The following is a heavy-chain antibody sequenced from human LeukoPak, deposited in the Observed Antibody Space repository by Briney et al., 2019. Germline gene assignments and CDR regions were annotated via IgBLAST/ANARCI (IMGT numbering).Heavy chain of an antibody. CDR3: AKDITIFGVVENWFDP. Sequence: PGGSLRLPCAASGFTFSSYAMSWVRQAPGKGLEWVSAISGSGGTTYYADSVKGRFTISRDNSKNTLYLQMNSLRAEDTAVYYCAKDITIFGVVENWFDPWGQGTLVTVSS. D-gene: IGHD3-3*01. V-gene: IGHV3-23*01. CDR1: GFTFSSYA. CDR2: ISGSGGTT. J-gene: IGHJ5*02.